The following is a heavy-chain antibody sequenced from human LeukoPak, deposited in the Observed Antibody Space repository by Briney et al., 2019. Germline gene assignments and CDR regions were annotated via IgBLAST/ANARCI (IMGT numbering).Heavy chain of an antibody. J-gene: IGHJ1*01. D-gene: IGHD2-21*02. CDR3: AKPTGEGLAYCCDNCIEYYQH. V-gene: IGHV3-23*01. Sequence: PGGSLRLSCAASGFTFSNYAMSWVRQAPGKGLEWVSTITGSGGSTYYADSVRGRITISRDNSKNTLYLQMNGLRADDTAVYYCAKPTGEGLAYCCDNCIEYYQHWGQGTLVTVSS. CDR1: GFTFSNYA. CDR2: ITGSGGST.